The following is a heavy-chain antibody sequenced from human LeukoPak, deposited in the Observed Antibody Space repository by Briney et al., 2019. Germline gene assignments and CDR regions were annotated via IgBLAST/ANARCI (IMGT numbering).Heavy chain of an antibody. CDR1: RFTFRSYS. CDR2: ISSSSGTT. Sequence: GGSLRLSCAASRFTFRSYSMNWVRQAPGKGLEWVSYISSSSGTTYHADSVEGRLTISRDDAKESLYLQMSSLRAEDTAVHYCARSHVYVWGSPEKTVSGFDLWGQGTMVTVSS. CDR3: ARSHVYVWGSPEKTVSGFDL. J-gene: IGHJ3*01. V-gene: IGHV3-48*01. D-gene: IGHD3-16*01.